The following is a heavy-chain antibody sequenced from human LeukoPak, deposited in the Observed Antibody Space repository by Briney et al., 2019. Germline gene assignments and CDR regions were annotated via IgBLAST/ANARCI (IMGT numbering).Heavy chain of an antibody. J-gene: IGHJ3*02. CDR2: ISSSSSYI. D-gene: IGHD5-12*01. CDR3: ARDLGYSGYDATDAFDI. V-gene: IGHV3-21*01. Sequence: GGSLRLSCAASGFTFSSYTMNWVRQAPGKGLEWVSSISSSSSYIYYADSVKGRFTISRDNAKNSLYLQMNSLRAEDTAVYYCARDLGYSGYDATDAFDIWGQGTMVTVSS. CDR1: GFTFSSYT.